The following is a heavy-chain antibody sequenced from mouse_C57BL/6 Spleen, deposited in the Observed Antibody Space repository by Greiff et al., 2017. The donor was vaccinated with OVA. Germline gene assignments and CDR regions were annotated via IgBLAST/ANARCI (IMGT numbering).Heavy chain of an antibody. V-gene: IGHV1-82*01. D-gene: IGHD4-1*01. CDR1: GYAFSSSW. CDR3: ARRDWDDRYFDY. J-gene: IGHJ2*01. CDR2: IYPGDGDT. Sequence: QVQLQQSGPELVKPGASVKISCKASGYAFSSSWMNWVKQRPGKGLEWIGRIYPGDGDTNSNGKFKGKATLTADKSSSTAYMQLSSLTSEDSAVYFCARRDWDDRYFDYWGKGTTLTVSS.